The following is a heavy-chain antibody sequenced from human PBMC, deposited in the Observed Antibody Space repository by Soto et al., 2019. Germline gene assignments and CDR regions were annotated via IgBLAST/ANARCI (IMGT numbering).Heavy chain of an antibody. D-gene: IGHD6-19*01. CDR2: IKSKTDGGTT. CDR1: GFTVSDTW. CDR3: TTVGGPHIAVACGSY. V-gene: IGHV3-15*01. Sequence: EVQLVESGGGLVKPGGSLRLSCAASGFTVSDTWMSWVRQAPGKGLAWIGRIKSKTDGGTTDYAAPVAGSFTISRDDSKNTLDLQINSLRTEDTAVYYCTTVGGPHIAVACGSYWGQGTLVTVSS. J-gene: IGHJ4*02.